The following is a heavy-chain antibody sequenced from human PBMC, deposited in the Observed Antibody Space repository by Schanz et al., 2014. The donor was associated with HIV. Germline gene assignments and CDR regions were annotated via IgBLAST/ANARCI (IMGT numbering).Heavy chain of an antibody. V-gene: IGHV4-31*03. Sequence: QVQLQESGPGLVKPSQTLSLTCSVSGGSINSGGYYWSWIRQPPGKGLEWIGYIYHSGSTYYNPSLKPRVTISVDTSKNQFSLKLRSVTAADTAVYFCASYDSSGYYKGPFDFWGQGTPVTVSS. D-gene: IGHD3-22*01. J-gene: IGHJ4*02. CDR1: GGSINSGGYY. CDR3: ASYDSSGYYKGPFDF. CDR2: IYHSGST.